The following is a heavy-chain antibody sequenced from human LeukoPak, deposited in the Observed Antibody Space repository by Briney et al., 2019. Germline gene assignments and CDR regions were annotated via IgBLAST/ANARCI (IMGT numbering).Heavy chain of an antibody. CDR2: ISKSGTST. V-gene: IGHV3-11*05. D-gene: IGHD3-10*01. CDR1: GFTFSDYY. CDR3: ARVRSSGSALDY. J-gene: IGHJ4*02. Sequence: GGSLRLSCAAAGFTFSDYYMSWIRQPPGKGLEWVSYISKSGTSTKYADSVKGRFSISRDNAKQSLYLQLNSLTAEDTAVYYCARVRSSGSALDYWGQETLVTVPS.